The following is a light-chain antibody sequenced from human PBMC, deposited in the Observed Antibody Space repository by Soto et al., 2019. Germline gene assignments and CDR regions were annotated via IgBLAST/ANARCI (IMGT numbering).Light chain of an antibody. Sequence: DIQMTQSPPTLSASVGDRVTISCRASQSITGWLAWFQQKPGKAPKLLISKASKLESGVPSRFSGSGSGTDFTLTISGLQPDDFATYYCQQYNHYSPWTFGQGTKVEIK. V-gene: IGKV1-5*03. CDR3: QQYNHYSPWT. CDR2: KAS. CDR1: QSITGW. J-gene: IGKJ1*01.